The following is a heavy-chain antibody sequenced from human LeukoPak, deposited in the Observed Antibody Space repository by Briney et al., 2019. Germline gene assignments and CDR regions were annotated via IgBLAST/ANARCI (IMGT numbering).Heavy chain of an antibody. CDR2: ISYDGSNK. Sequence: GRSLRLSCAASGFTFSSYGMHWVRQAPGKGLEWVAVISYDGSNKYYADSVKGRFTISRGNSKNTLYLQMNSLRAVDTAVYYCAKDSYYYDSSGYFDYWGQGTLVTVSS. J-gene: IGHJ4*02. V-gene: IGHV3-30*18. CDR1: GFTFSSYG. D-gene: IGHD3-22*01. CDR3: AKDSYYYDSSGYFDY.